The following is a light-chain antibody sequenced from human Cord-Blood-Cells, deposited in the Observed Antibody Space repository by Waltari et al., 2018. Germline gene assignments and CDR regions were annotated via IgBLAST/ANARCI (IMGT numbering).Light chain of an antibody. J-gene: IGKJ1*01. CDR1: QSVSSN. CDR2: GAS. Sequence: EIVMTQSPATLSVSPGERAIPSCMARQSVSSNLAWYQQKPGQAPRLLIYGASTRATGIPARFSGSGSGTDFTLTISSLQSEDFAVYYCQQYNNWPKTFGQGTKVEIK. CDR3: QQYNNWPKT. V-gene: IGKV3-15*01.